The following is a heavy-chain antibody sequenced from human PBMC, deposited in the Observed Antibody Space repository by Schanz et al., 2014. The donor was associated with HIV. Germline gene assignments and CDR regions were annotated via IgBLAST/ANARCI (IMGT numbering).Heavy chain of an antibody. CDR1: GLTISNYS. D-gene: IGHD2-15*01. J-gene: IGHJ6*02. Sequence: DVQLVESGGGLVKRGGSLRLSCAASGLTISNYSMNWVRQAPGKGLEWVSGISWNSGSIGYADSVKGRFTISRDNAKNSLYLQMNSLRAEDTAVYYCAKGGRDILSYYGMDVWGQGTTVTVSS. V-gene: IGHV3-9*01. CDR2: ISWNSGSI. CDR3: AKGGRDILSYYGMDV.